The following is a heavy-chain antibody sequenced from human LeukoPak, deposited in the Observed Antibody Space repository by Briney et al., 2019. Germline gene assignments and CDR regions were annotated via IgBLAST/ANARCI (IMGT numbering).Heavy chain of an antibody. V-gene: IGHV4-59*01. CDR2: IYYSGST. J-gene: IGHJ5*02. CDR1: GGSISSYY. D-gene: IGHD1-26*01. Sequence: PSETLSLTCTVSGGSISSYYWSWIRQPPGKGLEWIGYIYYSGSTNYNSSLKSRVTISGDTSKNQLSLKLSSVTAADTAVYYCAPGANWFDPWGQGTLVTVSS. CDR3: APGANWFDP.